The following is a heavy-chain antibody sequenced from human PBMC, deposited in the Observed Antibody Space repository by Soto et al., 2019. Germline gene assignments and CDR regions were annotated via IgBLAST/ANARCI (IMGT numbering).Heavy chain of an antibody. V-gene: IGHV3-23*01. J-gene: IGHJ4*02. CDR1: GLTFSSYA. Sequence: EVQLLESGGGLVQPGGSLRLSCAASGLTFSSYAMRLVRQAPGTGLEWVSAISGSGDSTYYSDYVKGRFTISRDNCTDTMYLRINSLRAEDAAVYYCSKRAWGTYDFDYWGQGTLVTVSS. D-gene: IGHD3-16*01. CDR2: ISGSGDST. CDR3: SKRAWGTYDFDY.